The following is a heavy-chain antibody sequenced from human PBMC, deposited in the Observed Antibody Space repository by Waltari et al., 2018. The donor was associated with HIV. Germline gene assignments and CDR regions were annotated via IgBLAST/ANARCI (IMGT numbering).Heavy chain of an antibody. CDR3: TDPLLRHGFHI. V-gene: IGHV3-15*01. J-gene: IGHJ3*02. CDR2: IKSKSDGGTT. D-gene: IGHD3-16*01. Sequence: EVQLVESGGGLVNRGGALRLACLASGFAFDDAGLNWVRQAPGKGLEWVGRIKSKSDGGTTDYAAAVKGRFTISRDDSKKTVYLQMDSLKSEDTAVYYCTDPLLRHGFHIWGQGTMVTVSS. CDR1: GFAFDDAG.